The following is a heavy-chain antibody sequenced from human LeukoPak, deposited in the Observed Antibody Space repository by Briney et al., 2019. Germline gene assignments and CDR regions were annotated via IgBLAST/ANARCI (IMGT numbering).Heavy chain of an antibody. D-gene: IGHD3-9*01. V-gene: IGHV3-9*01. Sequence: PGGSLRLSCAASGFTFDDYAMHWVRQAPGTGQEWVAGISWNSGGMGYADSVKGRFTISRDNAKNSLYLQMNSLRAEDTALYYCAKEPYDILTGYPKYYFDYWGQGTLVTVSS. J-gene: IGHJ4*02. CDR2: ISWNSGGM. CDR1: GFTFDDYA. CDR3: AKEPYDILTGYPKYYFDY.